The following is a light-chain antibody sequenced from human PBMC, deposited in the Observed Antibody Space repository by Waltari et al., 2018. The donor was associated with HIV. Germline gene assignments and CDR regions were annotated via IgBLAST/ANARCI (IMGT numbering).Light chain of an antibody. Sequence: DIQMTQSPSTLSASVGDRVPITCRASQSLSTWLAWYQQKPGKAPKLLIYKASSLEAGVPSRFSGSGSGTEFTLTISSLQPDDVATYYCQQYNTYARTFGQGTKLEIK. CDR1: QSLSTW. CDR2: KAS. J-gene: IGKJ2*01. V-gene: IGKV1-5*03. CDR3: QQYNTYART.